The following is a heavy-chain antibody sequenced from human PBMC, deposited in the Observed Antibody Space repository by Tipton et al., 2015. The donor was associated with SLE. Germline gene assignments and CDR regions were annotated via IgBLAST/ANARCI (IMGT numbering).Heavy chain of an antibody. Sequence: TLSLTCTVSGGSISSYYWSWIRQPPGKGLEWIGYIYYSGSTYYNPSLKSRVTISVDTSKNQFSLKLRSVTAADTAAYYCASQYYDFWSGPSAFDIWGQGTMVTVSS. CDR1: GGSISSYY. CDR2: IYYSGST. CDR3: ASQYYDFWSGPSAFDI. J-gene: IGHJ3*02. V-gene: IGHV4-59*12. D-gene: IGHD3-3*01.